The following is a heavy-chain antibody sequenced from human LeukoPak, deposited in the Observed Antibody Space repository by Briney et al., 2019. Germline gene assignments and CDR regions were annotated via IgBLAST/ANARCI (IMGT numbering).Heavy chain of an antibody. CDR3: ARAFFGSGYVRNYYYYMDV. D-gene: IGHD5-12*01. V-gene: IGHV1-8*03. CDR1: GYTFTSYD. J-gene: IGHJ6*03. CDR2: MNPNSGST. Sequence: ASVKVSCKASGYTFTSYDINWVRQATGQGLAWMGWMNPNSGSTDIVQKLHGRVTNTRNTPRSTAYMDLSRLRSKDRAVHNLARAFFGSGYVRNYYYYMDVWGKGTTVTVSS.